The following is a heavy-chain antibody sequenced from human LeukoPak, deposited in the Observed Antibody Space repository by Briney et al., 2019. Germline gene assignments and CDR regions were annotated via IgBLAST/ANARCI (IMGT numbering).Heavy chain of an antibody. Sequence: GASVKVSCKASGGTFSSYAISWVRQAPGQGLEWVGGIIPIFGTANYAQKFQGRVTITADESTSTVYMELSSLRSEDTAVYYCAREGRYSIFSGVGGMDVWGQGTTVTVSS. J-gene: IGHJ6*02. D-gene: IGHD6-13*01. CDR2: IIPIFGTA. V-gene: IGHV1-69*13. CDR3: AREGRYSIFSGVGGMDV. CDR1: GGTFSSYA.